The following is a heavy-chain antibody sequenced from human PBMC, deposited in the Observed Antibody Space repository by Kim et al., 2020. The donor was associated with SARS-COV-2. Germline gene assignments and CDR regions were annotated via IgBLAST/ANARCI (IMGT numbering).Heavy chain of an antibody. CDR1: GFTVSSNY. V-gene: IGHV3-53*04. D-gene: IGHD3-10*01. CDR2: IYSGGST. Sequence: GGSLRLSCAASGFTVSSNYMSWVRQAPGKGLEWVSVIYSGGSTYYADSVKGRFTISRHNSKNTLYLQMNSLRAEDTAVYYCARWGENPWFGELNPDDAFDIWGQGTMVTVSS. J-gene: IGHJ3*02. CDR3: ARWGENPWFGELNPDDAFDI.